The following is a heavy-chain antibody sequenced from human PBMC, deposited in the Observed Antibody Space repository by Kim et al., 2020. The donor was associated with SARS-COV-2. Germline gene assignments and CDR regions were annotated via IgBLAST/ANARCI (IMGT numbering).Heavy chain of an antibody. CDR1: GYTFTSYA. D-gene: IGHD3-9*01. V-gene: IGHV1-3*01. J-gene: IGHJ5*02. Sequence: ASVKVSCKASGYTFTSYAMHWVRQAPGQRLEWMGWINAGNGNTKYSQKFQGRVTITRDTSASTAYMELSSLRSEDTAVYYCARSVTDILTGYSLGYWFDPWGQGTLVTVSS. CDR3: ARSVTDILTGYSLGYWFDP. CDR2: INAGNGNT.